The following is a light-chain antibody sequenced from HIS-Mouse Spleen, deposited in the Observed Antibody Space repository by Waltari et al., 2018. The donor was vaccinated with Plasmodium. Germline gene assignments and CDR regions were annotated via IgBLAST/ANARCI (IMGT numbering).Light chain of an antibody. V-gene: IGLV2-8*01. CDR1: SSAVAGYTY. J-gene: IGLJ2*01. CDR3: SSYAGSNNLV. CDR2: EVS. Sequence: QSALTQPPSASGSPGQSVTIPCSGTSSAVAGYTYFSWYQQHPGKAPKLMIYEVSKRPSGVPDRFSGSKSGNTASLTVSGLQAEDEADYYCSSYAGSNNLVFGGGTKLTVL.